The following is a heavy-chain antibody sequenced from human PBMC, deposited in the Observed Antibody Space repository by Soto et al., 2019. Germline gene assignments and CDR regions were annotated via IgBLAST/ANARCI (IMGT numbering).Heavy chain of an antibody. J-gene: IGHJ6*02. CDR3: ARDGRDFWSGYQGMDV. Sequence: GGSLRLSCAASGFTFSSYSMNWVRQAPGMGLEWVSYISSGSGTIYYADSVKGRFTISRDNAKNSLYLQMNSLRDEDTAVYYCARDGRDFWSGYQGMDVWGQGTTVTVSS. D-gene: IGHD3-3*01. CDR1: GFTFSSYS. V-gene: IGHV3-48*02. CDR2: ISSGSGTI.